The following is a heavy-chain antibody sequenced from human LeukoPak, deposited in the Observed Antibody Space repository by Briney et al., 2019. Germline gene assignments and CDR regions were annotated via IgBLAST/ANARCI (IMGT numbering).Heavy chain of an antibody. D-gene: IGHD2-2*01. V-gene: IGHV3-48*01. J-gene: IGHJ6*03. CDR1: GFTFSSYS. Sequence: GGSLRLSCAASGFTFSSYSMNWVRQAPGKGLEWVSYISGSSSTIYYADSVKGRFTISRDNAKNSLYLQMNSLRAEDTAVYYCARLPVVPAAIIYYYYYYMDVWGKGTTVTVSS. CDR2: ISGSSSTI. CDR3: ARLPVVPAAIIYYYYYYMDV.